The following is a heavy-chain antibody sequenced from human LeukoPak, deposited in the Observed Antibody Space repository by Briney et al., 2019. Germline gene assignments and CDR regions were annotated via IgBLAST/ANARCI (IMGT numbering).Heavy chain of an antibody. D-gene: IGHD3-16*01. V-gene: IGHV3-23*01. CDR1: GFTFSSYA. CDR2: ISAAGSVT. CDR3: AKQRIMAQNWFDP. J-gene: IGHJ5*02. Sequence: GGSLRLSCAASGFTFSSYAMSWVRQAPGKGLEWVSVISAAGSVTFYSDSVKGRFTISRDNSKNTLYLQMNSLRVDDTAVYHCAKQRIMAQNWFDPWGQGTLVTVSS.